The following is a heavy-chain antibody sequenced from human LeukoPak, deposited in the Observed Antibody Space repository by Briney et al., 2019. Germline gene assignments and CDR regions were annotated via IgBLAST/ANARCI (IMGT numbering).Heavy chain of an antibody. J-gene: IGHJ5*02. CDR2: IYYSGST. CDR1: GGSISSSSYY. V-gene: IGHV4-39*07. CDR3: AREGLSGYGDYSNWFDP. Sequence: SETLSLTCTVSGGSISSSSYYWGWIRQPPGKGLEWIGSIYYSGSTYYNPSLKSRVTISVDTSKNQFSLKLSSVTAADTAVYYCAREGLSGYGDYSNWFDPWGQGTLVTVSS. D-gene: IGHD4-17*01.